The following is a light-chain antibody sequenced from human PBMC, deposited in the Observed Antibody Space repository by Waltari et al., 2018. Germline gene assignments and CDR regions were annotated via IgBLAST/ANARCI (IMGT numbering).Light chain of an antibody. J-gene: IGKJ1*01. Sequence: EVVLTQSPGTLSLSPGERATLSCRASQSISKYLVWYQQRPGKAPRLLIYAASTRATGIPDRFSGSGFGTDFSLTISRLEPEDFAVYYCQNHERLPATFGQGTRVEIK. CDR1: QSISKY. CDR3: QNHERLPAT. CDR2: AAS. V-gene: IGKV3-20*01.